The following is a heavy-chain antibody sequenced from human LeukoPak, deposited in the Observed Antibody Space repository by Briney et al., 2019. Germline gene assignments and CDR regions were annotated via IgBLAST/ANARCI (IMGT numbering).Heavy chain of an antibody. D-gene: IGHD5-24*01. V-gene: IGHV3-9*01. J-gene: IGHJ4*02. CDR3: AKALNRDGYNQFDY. Sequence: PGGSLRLSCAASGFTFDDYAMHWVRQAPGKGLEWVSGISWNSGSIGYADSVKGRFTISRDNAKNSLYLQMNSLRAEDTALYYCAKALNRDGYNQFDYWGQGTLVTVSS. CDR2: ISWNSGSI. CDR1: GFTFDDYA.